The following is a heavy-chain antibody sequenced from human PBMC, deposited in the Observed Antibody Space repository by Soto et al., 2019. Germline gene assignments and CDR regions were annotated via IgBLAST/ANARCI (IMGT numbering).Heavy chain of an antibody. CDR2: IFSNDEK. V-gene: IGHV2-26*01. CDR3: ARTVELLLDL. Sequence: QVTLKESGPVLVKPTETLTLTYTVSGFSLSNARMGVSWIRQPPGKALEWLAHIFSNDEKSYSTSLKSRLTISKDTSKSQVVLTMTNMDPVDTATYYCARTVELLLDLWGRGTLVTVSS. J-gene: IGHJ2*01. CDR1: GFSLSNARMG. D-gene: IGHD1-7*01.